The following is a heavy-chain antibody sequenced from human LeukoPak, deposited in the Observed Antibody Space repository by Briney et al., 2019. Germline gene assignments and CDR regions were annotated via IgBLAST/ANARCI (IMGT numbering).Heavy chain of an antibody. CDR1: GYTCTSYY. Sequence: ASVKVSCKASGYTCTSYYMHWVRQAPGEGLEWMGIINPSGGSTSYAQKFQGRVTMTRDMSTSTVYMELSSLRSEDTAVYYCARVAAEVVGVPGAIGFGWLRRDYYYMDVWGKGTTVTVSS. D-gene: IGHD2-2*02. CDR3: ARVAAEVVGVPGAIGFGWLRRDYYYMDV. V-gene: IGHV1-46*01. J-gene: IGHJ6*03. CDR2: INPSGGST.